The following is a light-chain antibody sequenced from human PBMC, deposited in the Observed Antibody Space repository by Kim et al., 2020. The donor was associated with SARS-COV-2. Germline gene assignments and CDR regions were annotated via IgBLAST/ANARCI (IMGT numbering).Light chain of an antibody. V-gene: IGLV1-40*01. J-gene: IGLJ3*02. CDR1: NCNIGSDYD. CDR2: GSN. Sequence: VTISCTASNCNIGSDYDLLWYRQLHGTAPKRLITGSNYRPPGVPDRFSGSKSGTSASLAITGLQAEDEADYYCQSYDSSLGGPVFGGGTQLTVL. CDR3: QSYDSSLGGPV.